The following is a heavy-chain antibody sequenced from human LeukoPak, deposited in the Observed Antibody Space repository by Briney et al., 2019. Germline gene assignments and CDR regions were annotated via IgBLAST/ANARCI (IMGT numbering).Heavy chain of an antibody. CDR2: ASYSGST. V-gene: IGHV4-31*03. J-gene: IGHJ4*02. D-gene: IGHD6-13*01. CDR3: ARYNSSNWYVVDY. Sequence: PSETLSLTCSVSGGSVTGGGYYWSWIRQHPGKGLEWIGFASYSGSTYYNPSLKSRVTISVDTSKNQFSLNLSSVTAADTAVYYCARYNSSNWYVVDYWGQGTLVTVSS. CDR1: GGSVTGGGYY.